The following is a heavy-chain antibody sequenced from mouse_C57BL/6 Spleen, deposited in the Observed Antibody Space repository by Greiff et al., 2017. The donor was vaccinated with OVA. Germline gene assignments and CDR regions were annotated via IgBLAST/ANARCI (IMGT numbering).Heavy chain of an antibody. J-gene: IGHJ3*01. CDR2: INPSNGGT. V-gene: IGHV1-53*01. D-gene: IGHD3-2*02. CDR1: GYTFTSYW. CDR3: ARIGQLRPQAWFAD. Sequence: VQLQQPGTELVKPGASVKLSCKASGYTFTSYWMHWVKQRPGQGLEWIGNINPSNGGTNYNEKFKSKATLTVDKSSSTAYMQLSSLTSEDSAVYYCARIGQLRPQAWFADWGQGTLVTVSA.